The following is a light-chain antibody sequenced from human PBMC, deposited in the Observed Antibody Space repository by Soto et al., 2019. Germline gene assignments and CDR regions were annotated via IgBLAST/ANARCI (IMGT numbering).Light chain of an antibody. V-gene: IGKV3-20*01. J-gene: IGKJ5*01. Sequence: ETVLTQSPGTLSLSPGERATLSCKVSQRLTSNYIAWYQQKSGQAPRLLIYGASSRATGIPDRFSGRGSGTDFTLTISRLEPEEFAVYYCPQYGSSPSTFGQGTRLEIK. CDR3: PQYGSSPST. CDR2: GAS. CDR1: QRLTSNY.